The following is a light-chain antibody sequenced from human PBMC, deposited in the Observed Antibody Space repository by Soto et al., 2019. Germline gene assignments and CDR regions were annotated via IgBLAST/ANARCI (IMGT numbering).Light chain of an antibody. V-gene: IGKV3-15*01. CDR3: QQHNNWPPIT. J-gene: IGKJ5*01. Sequence: EPVITQSPADLSVSPGERAARCCRASQSISSDLAWYQQKPGQAPRLLIHGASTRATGIPARFSGSGSGTEFTLTISSLQSEDFAVYYCQQHNNWPPITFGQGTRLEIK. CDR1: QSISSD. CDR2: GAS.